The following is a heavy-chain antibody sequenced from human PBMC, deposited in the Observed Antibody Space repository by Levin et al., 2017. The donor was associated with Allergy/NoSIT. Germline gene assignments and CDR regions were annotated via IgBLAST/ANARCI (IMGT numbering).Heavy chain of an antibody. CDR1: GFTFSSYA. J-gene: IGHJ5*02. D-gene: IGHD6-6*01. Sequence: GESLKISCAASGFTFSSYAMSWVRQAPGKGLEWVSVISGSGGSTYNADSVKGRFTISRDNSKNTVYLQMNSLRAEDTAVYYCAKMGGSSSSSNWLDPWGQGTLVTVSS. CDR3: AKMGGSSSSSNWLDP. CDR2: ISGSGGST. V-gene: IGHV3-23*01.